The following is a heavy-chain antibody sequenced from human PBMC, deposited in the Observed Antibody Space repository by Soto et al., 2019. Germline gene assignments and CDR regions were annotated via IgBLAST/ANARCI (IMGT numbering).Heavy chain of an antibody. CDR2: IYYSGST. CDR3: DSKSDGYVFYDY. J-gene: IGHJ4*02. D-gene: IGHD1-1*01. Sequence: SETLSLTCAVSGGSISGSNWWNWVRQPPGKGLEWIGYIYYSGSTYYNPSLKSRVTISVDTSKNQFSLKLSSVTAADTAVYYCDSKSDGYVFYDYWGQGTLVTVSS. CDR1: GGSISGSNW. V-gene: IGHV4-30-4*01.